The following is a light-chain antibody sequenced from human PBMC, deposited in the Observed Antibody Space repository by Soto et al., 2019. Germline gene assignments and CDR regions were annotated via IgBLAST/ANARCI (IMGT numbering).Light chain of an antibody. CDR1: QAISSS. CDR2: CAA. J-gene: IGKJ4*02. CDR3: HKHNSTSHT. Sequence: DIRMPQSPSSLSASLGAPVTITFRASQAISSSFAWCFQNTPSEATLMINCAASTQATVPSRFCSSRACGNYTLTISSLQAQEVVAEYCHKHNSTSHTFGEGTKVDIK. V-gene: IGKV1-27*01.